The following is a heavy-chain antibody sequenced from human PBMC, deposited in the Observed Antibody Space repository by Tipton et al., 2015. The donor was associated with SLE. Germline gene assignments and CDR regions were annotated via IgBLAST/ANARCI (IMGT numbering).Heavy chain of an antibody. CDR3: ARAYSDSSGYAFDI. V-gene: IGHV4-4*07. D-gene: IGHD3-22*01. CDR2: VYTSGNT. J-gene: IGHJ3*02. Sequence: TLSLTCTVSGDSISSYYWNWIRQPAGKGLEWIGRVYTSGNTNYNPSLKSRVTMSVDTSRNQFYLKLSSVTAADTAVYYCARAYSDSSGYAFDIRGQGTMVTVSS. CDR1: GDSISSYY.